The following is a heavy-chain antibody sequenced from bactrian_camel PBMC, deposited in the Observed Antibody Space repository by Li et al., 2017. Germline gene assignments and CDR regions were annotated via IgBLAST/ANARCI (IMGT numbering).Heavy chain of an antibody. CDR1: GITFSSSC. Sequence: HVQLVESGGGAVQTGGSLRLSCAASGITFSSSCMGWFRQAPGKEREGVAAFATGSGTEYYADSVNGRFTVSQDNAKNTVHLQMNSLKPEDSSMYYCAAEEYCGGSWDLPVNYNYWGQGTQVTVS. V-gene: IGHV3S1*01. D-gene: IGHD2*01. CDR2: FATGSGTE. J-gene: IGHJ4*01. CDR3: AAEEYCGGSWDLPVNYNY.